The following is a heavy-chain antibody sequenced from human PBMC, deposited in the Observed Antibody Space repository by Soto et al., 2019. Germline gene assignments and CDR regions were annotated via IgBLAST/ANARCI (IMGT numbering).Heavy chain of an antibody. J-gene: IGHJ4*02. Sequence: QVQLVQSGAEVKKPGASVRVSCKASGFPFTYYAFHWVRQAPGKRLEWMGWINAANGNTTYSENLKGKVTITSETSASTAYMELSSLRSEDTAVYYCARVPSVVVPAALSFWGPGTLVTVSS. CDR3: ARVPSVVVPAALSF. CDR1: GFPFTYYA. D-gene: IGHD2-2*01. V-gene: IGHV1-3*01. CDR2: INAANGNT.